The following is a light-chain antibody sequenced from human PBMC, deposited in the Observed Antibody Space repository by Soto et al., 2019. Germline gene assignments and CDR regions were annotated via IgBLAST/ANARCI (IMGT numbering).Light chain of an antibody. J-gene: IGKJ3*01. Sequence: EIVMTQSPATLSVSPGERATLSCRASQSVSSNLAWYQQKPSQAPRLLIYGASTRATGIPARFSGSGSGTEFTLTISSLQSEDFAVYYCQEYNNWPPWTFGPGTKVDIK. CDR3: QEYNNWPPWT. CDR1: QSVSSN. CDR2: GAS. V-gene: IGKV3-15*01.